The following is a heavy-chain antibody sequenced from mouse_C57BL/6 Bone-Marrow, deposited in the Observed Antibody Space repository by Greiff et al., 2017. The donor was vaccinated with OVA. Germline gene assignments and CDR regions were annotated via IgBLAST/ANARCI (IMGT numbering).Heavy chain of an antibody. CDR3: ARHCYGSSYWYFDV. CDR1: GFTFSDYY. V-gene: IGHV5-12*01. CDR2: ISNGGGST. D-gene: IGHD1-1*01. J-gene: IGHJ1*03. Sequence: EVKVVESGGGLVQPGGSLKLSCAASGFTFSDYYMYWVRQTPEKRLEWVAYISNGGGSTYYPDTVKGRFTISRDNAKNTLYLQMSRLKSEDTAMYYCARHCYGSSYWYFDVWGTGTTVTVSS.